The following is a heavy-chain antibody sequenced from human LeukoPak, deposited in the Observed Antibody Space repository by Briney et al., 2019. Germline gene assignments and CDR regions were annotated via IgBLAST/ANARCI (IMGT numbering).Heavy chain of an antibody. Sequence: GGSLRLSCAASGFTFSSYSMNWVRQAPGKGLEWVSAISSSGSYIYYADSVKGRFTISRDNAKNSLYLQMNSLRAEDTAGYYCARGATYSSWSPDYWGQGTLVTVSS. CDR1: GFTFSSYS. D-gene: IGHD6-6*01. J-gene: IGHJ4*02. V-gene: IGHV3-21*01. CDR3: ARGATYSSWSPDY. CDR2: ISSSGSYI.